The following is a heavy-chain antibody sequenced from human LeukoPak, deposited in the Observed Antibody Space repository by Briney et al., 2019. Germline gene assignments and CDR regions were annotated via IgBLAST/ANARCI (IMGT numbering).Heavy chain of an antibody. CDR1: GFTFSSYA. D-gene: IGHD2-21*01. Sequence: GGSLRLSCAASGFTFSSYAMSWVRQAPGKGLEWVSAISGSGGSTYYADSVKGRFTISRDNSKTKLYLQMNSLRAEDRAVYYCAKDRSGGEADDYWGQGTLVTVSS. J-gene: IGHJ4*02. CDR3: AKDRSGGEADDY. CDR2: ISGSGGST. V-gene: IGHV3-23*01.